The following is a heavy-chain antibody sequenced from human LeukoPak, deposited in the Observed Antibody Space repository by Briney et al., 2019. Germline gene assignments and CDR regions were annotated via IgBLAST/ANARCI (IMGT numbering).Heavy chain of an antibody. CDR1: GGSISSSSYY. J-gene: IGHJ5*02. CDR3: ARGHGGKVPRTFDP. D-gene: IGHD4-23*01. CDR2: IYHSGST. V-gene: IGHV4-39*07. Sequence: SETLSLTCTVSGGSISSSSYYWGWIRQPPGKGLEWIGSIYHSGSTYYNPSLKSRVTISVDTSKNQFSLKLSSVTAADTAVYYCARGHGGKVPRTFDPWGQGTLVTVSS.